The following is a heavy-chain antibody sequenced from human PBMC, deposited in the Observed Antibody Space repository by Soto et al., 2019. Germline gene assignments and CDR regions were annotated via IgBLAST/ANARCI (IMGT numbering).Heavy chain of an antibody. CDR2: INPNSGGT. V-gene: IGHV1-2*02. Sequence: GASVKVSCKASGYTFTGYDMHWVRQAPGQGLEWMGWINPNSGGTNYAQKFQGRVTMTRDTSISTAYMELSRLRSDDTAVYYCVRDHYCSSTSCPYYYYYGMDVWGQGTTVTSP. CDR3: VRDHYCSSTSCPYYYYYGMDV. CDR1: GYTFTGYD. J-gene: IGHJ6*02. D-gene: IGHD2-2*01.